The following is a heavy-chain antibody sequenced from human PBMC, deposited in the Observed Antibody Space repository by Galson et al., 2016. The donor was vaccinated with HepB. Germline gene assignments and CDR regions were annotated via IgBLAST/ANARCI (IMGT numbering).Heavy chain of an antibody. J-gene: IGHJ3*02. CDR2: VYSGDSDA. D-gene: IGHD3-10*01. Sequence: QSGAEVKKPGESLKISCKGSEYSFTGYWTGWVRQMPGKGLEWMGTVYSGDSDARYSPSFQGQVTISADKSINTAYLQWSSLKASDTAIYYCARLVRGDAFDIWGQGTLVIVSS. CDR3: ARLVRGDAFDI. CDR1: EYSFTGYW. V-gene: IGHV5-51*01.